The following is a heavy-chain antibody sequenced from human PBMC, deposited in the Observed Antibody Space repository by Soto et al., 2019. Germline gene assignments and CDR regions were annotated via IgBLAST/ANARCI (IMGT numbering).Heavy chain of an antibody. CDR1: GYFLTALS. D-gene: IGHD1-26*01. Sequence: ASVKVSCKVSGYFLTALSIHWVRQAPGKGLEWMGGFDREDGETIYAQKFQGRVTMTEDTSTDSAYVELSSLTSEDTAIYYCAHGEGIVKSIVYFDSWGQGTLVTVSS. J-gene: IGHJ4*02. V-gene: IGHV1-24*01. CDR3: AHGEGIVKSIVYFDS. CDR2: FDREDGET.